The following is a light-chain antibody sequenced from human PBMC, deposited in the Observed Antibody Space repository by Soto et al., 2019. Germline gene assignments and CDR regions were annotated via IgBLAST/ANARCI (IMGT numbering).Light chain of an antibody. V-gene: IGLV2-23*02. CDR2: EVS. Sequence: QSVLTQPASVSESPGQSITISCTGTSSDVGSYNLVSWYQQHPGKAPKLMIYEVSKRPSGVSNRFSGSKSGNTASLTISGLQAEGEADYYCCSYAGSSIFYVFGTGTKVTVL. CDR3: CSYAGSSIFYV. CDR1: SSDVGSYNL. J-gene: IGLJ1*01.